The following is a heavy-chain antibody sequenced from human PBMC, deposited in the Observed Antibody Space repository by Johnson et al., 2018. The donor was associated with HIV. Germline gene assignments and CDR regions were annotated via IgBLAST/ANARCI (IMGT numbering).Heavy chain of an antibody. V-gene: IGHV3-11*04. Sequence: QVQLVESGGGLVKPGGSLRLSCAASGFIFSDYYLTWIRQAPGKGLEWISYISNSASAIYYADSVKGRFTISRDNAKTSLYLQMNSLRVEDTAVYYCARVMYGGCSKSAAFDIWGQGTMVTVSS. CDR2: ISNSASAI. CDR3: ARVMYGGCSKSAAFDI. CDR1: GFIFSDYY. J-gene: IGHJ3*02. D-gene: IGHD1-26*01.